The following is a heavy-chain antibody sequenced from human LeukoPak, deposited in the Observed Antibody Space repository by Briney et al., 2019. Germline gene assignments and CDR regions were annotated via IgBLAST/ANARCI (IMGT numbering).Heavy chain of an antibody. Sequence: PSETLSPTCTVSGGSISTYYWSWIRQPPGKGLEWIGYIYNSGSTNYNPSLKSRVTISVDTSKNKFSLKLSSVTAADTAVYYCARGGYSYGYDDDFDYWGQGTLVTVSS. D-gene: IGHD5-18*01. CDR3: ARGGYSYGYDDDFDY. CDR1: GGSISTYY. CDR2: IYNSGST. V-gene: IGHV4-59*01. J-gene: IGHJ4*02.